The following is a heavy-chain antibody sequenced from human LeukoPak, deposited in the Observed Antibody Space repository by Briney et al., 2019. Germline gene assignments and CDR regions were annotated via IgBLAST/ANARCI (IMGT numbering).Heavy chain of an antibody. Sequence: SETLSLTCAVYGGSFSPYYWSWIRQPPGKGLDWIGEINHSGSTNYNPSLKSRVTISVDTSKNQFSLRLSSVTAADTAVYYCARGGFYCGGDCYVDYWGQGTLVTVSS. J-gene: IGHJ4*02. CDR1: GGSFSPYY. D-gene: IGHD2-21*02. CDR3: ARGGFYCGGDCYVDY. CDR2: INHSGST. V-gene: IGHV4-34*01.